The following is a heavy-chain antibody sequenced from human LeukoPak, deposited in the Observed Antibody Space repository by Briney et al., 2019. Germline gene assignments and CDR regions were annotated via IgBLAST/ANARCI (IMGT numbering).Heavy chain of an antibody. Sequence: ASVKVSCKASGYTFTSYAMHWVRQAPGQRLEWMGWINAGNGNTKYSQKFQGRVTITRDTSASTAYMELSSLRSEDTAVYYCARGGWLQLQTFDYWGQGTLVTVSS. CDR1: GYTFTSYA. D-gene: IGHD5-24*01. CDR2: INAGNGNT. V-gene: IGHV1-3*01. J-gene: IGHJ4*02. CDR3: ARGGWLQLQTFDY.